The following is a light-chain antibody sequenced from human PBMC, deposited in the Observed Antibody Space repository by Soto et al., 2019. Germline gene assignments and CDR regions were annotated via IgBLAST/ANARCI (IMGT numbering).Light chain of an antibody. CDR3: QQYGSSLYT. J-gene: IGKJ2*01. CDR1: QSVSSSY. Sequence: EIVLTQSPGTLSLSPGERATLSCRASQSVSSSYLAWYQQKPGQAPRLLIYGASSRATGIPDRFSGSGSGTDFTLTLSTLEPEDFAVYCCQQYGSSLYTFGQGTKLEIK. V-gene: IGKV3-20*01. CDR2: GAS.